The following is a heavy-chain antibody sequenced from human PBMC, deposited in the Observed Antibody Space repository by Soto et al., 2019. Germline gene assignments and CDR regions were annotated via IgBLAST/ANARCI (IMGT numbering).Heavy chain of an antibody. CDR1: GLHISNAW. Sequence: GGSLRLSCAASGLHISNAWMNCVRQAPGKGLEWVGRIKTKGEGGPTDYAAAVKGRFTVSRDDSKNTLHLQMNSLKTEDTAVYYCTTGSLECVWGQGTTVTVSS. CDR2: IKTKGEGGPT. J-gene: IGHJ6*02. V-gene: IGHV3-15*07. D-gene: IGHD3-3*01. CDR3: TTGSLECV.